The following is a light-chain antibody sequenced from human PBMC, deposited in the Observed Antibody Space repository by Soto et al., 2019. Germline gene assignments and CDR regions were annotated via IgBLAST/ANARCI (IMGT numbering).Light chain of an antibody. V-gene: IGKV1-13*02. CDR2: DAS. CDR1: QGISSA. CDR3: QQFNSYPVS. J-gene: IGKJ2*01. Sequence: AIQLTQSPSSLSASVGDRVTITCRASQGISSALAWYQRKPGKAPKLLIYDASSLESGVPSRFSGSGSGTDFTLTISSLQPVDFATYYCQQFNSYPVSFGQGTKLEIK.